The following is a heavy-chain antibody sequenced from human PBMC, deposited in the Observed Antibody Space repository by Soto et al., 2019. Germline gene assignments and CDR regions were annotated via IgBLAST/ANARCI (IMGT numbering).Heavy chain of an antibody. D-gene: IGHD6-13*01. CDR3: ARSIAAAGLDY. CDR1: GSTFSSYG. CDR2: IWYDGSNK. V-gene: IGHV3-33*01. Sequence: GGSLRLSCAASGSTFSSYGMHWVRQAPGKGLEWVAVIWYDGSNKYYADSVKGRFTISRDNSKNTLYLQMNSLRAEDPAVYYCARSIAAAGLDYWGQGTLVTVSS. J-gene: IGHJ4*02.